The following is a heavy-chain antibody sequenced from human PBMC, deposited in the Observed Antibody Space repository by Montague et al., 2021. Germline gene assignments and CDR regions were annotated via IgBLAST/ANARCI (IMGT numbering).Heavy chain of an antibody. Sequence: TLSLTCKVSGGASASQGYYWSKTSQDPRTDLDCIGYNYSRGSTYYSPSLESRITISVETSQNQFSLWLTSVTAADAAVYFCASGNDYSGNCFDYWGQGTIVTVT. J-gene: IGHJ4*02. D-gene: IGHD4-23*01. CDR1: GGASASQGYY. CDR2: NYSRGST. V-gene: IGHV4-31*03. CDR3: ASGNDYSGNCFDY.